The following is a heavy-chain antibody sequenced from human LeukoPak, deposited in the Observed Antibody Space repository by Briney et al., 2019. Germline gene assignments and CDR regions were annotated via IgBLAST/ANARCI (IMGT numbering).Heavy chain of an antibody. Sequence: PGGSLRLSCAASGFTFSSYGMSWVRQAPGKGLEWVSAISTSGVSTYYADSVKGRLTISRDNSKNTLYLQMNSLRAEDTAVYSCAKAHYYDSSGFVHWYFDLWGRGTLVTVSS. CDR1: GFTFSSYG. V-gene: IGHV3-23*01. D-gene: IGHD3-22*01. CDR2: ISTSGVST. CDR3: AKAHYYDSSGFVHWYFDL. J-gene: IGHJ2*01.